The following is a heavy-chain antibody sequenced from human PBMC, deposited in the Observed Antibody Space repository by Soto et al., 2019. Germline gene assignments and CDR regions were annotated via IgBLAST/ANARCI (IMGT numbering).Heavy chain of an antibody. V-gene: IGHV4-34*01. Sequence: QVQLQQWGAGLLKPSETLSLTCAVYGGSFSGYYWSWIRQPPGKGLEWIGEINHSGSTNYNPSLKSRVTISVDTSKNQFSLKLSSVTAADTAVYYCAGGLQLAANWFQHWGQGTLVTVSS. CDR1: GGSFSGYY. D-gene: IGHD6-6*01. J-gene: IGHJ1*01. CDR3: AGGLQLAANWFQH. CDR2: INHSGST.